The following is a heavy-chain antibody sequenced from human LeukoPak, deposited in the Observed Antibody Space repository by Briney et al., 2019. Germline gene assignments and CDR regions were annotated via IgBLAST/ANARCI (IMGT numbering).Heavy chain of an antibody. J-gene: IGHJ4*02. CDR2: ISGDGRSP. Sequence: PGGSLRLSCAASGFTFDDYAMHWVRRAPGKGLEWVSVISGDGRSPYYGDSVKGRFTISRDNSRNSLYLEMNSLRTDDTALYYCAKTDISTAGFDYWGQGTLVTVSS. D-gene: IGHD6-13*01. CDR3: AKTDISTAGFDY. V-gene: IGHV3-43*02. CDR1: GFTFDDYA.